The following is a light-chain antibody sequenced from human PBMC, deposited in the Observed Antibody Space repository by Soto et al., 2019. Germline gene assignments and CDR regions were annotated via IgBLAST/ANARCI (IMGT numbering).Light chain of an antibody. CDR1: SDDVATYNR. CDR3: SSYASGAIVV. Sequence: QSVLTQPPSVSGAPGQSITISCTGTSDDVATYNRVSWYRQPPGTAPKLLIYEVSNRASGVPDRFSGSKSGNTASLTISGLQAEDEADYYCSSYASGAIVVFGGGTKLTVL. V-gene: IGLV2-18*02. J-gene: IGLJ2*01. CDR2: EVS.